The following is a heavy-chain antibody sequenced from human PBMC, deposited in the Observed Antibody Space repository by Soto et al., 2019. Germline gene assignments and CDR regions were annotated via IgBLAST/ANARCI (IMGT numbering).Heavy chain of an antibody. V-gene: IGHV3-23*01. Sequence: GGSLRLSCAASGFTFSSYAMSLVRHSPFKWLEWVSAISGSGGSTYYADSVKGRFTISRDNSKNTLYLQMNSLRAEDTAVYYCATRRAYCGGDCYSGYNYWGQGTLVTVSS. J-gene: IGHJ4*02. CDR3: ATRRAYCGGDCYSGYNY. D-gene: IGHD2-21*02. CDR2: ISGSGGST. CDR1: GFTFSSYA.